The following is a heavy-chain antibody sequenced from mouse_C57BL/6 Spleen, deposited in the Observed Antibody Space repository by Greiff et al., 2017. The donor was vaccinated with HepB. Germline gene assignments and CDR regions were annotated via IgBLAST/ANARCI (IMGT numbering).Heavy chain of an antibody. D-gene: IGHD2-4*01. CDR2: INPSNGGT. J-gene: IGHJ1*03. CDR3: ARRYYDYDGIYWYFDV. V-gene: IGHV1-53*01. Sequence: QVQLQQPGTELVKPGASVKLSCKASGYTFTSYWMHWVKQRPGQGLEWIGNINPSNGGTNYNEKFKSKATLTVDKSSSTAYMQLSSLTSEDSAVYYCARRYYDYDGIYWYFDVWGTGTTVTVSS. CDR1: GYTFTSYW.